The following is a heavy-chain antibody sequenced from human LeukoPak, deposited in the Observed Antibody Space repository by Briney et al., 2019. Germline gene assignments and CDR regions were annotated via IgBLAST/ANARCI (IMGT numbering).Heavy chain of an antibody. CDR1: GFAYSTYG. CDR3: AKISYDNVDYGYMDV. CDR2: IRFDGNNK. Sequence: GGSLRLSCAASGFAYSTYGMHWCGQTPGKGLEWVAFIRFDGNNKYLGDSVKGRFTISRDNSKNTLYLQMNSLRTEDTAVYYCAKISYDNVDYGYMDVWGKGTTVTVSS. D-gene: IGHD4-17*01. V-gene: IGHV3-30*02. J-gene: IGHJ6*03.